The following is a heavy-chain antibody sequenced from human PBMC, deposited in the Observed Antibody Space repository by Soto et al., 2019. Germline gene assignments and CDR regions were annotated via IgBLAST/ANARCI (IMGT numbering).Heavy chain of an antibody. CDR3: AKEMTTNPFEY. J-gene: IGHJ4*02. Sequence: PGGSRRLSCVASGFTFGSYGMHWVRQAPGKGLEWVAYILYNGTIKSYGDSVKGRFIISRDNTKSTMYLQMNSLRAEDTATYHCAKEMTTNPFEYWGQGALVTVSS. V-gene: IGHV3-30*02. CDR2: ILYNGTIK. D-gene: IGHD4-17*01. CDR1: GFTFGSYG.